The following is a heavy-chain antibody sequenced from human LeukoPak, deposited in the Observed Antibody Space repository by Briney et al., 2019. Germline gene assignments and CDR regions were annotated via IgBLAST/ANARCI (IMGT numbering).Heavy chain of an antibody. CDR3: AELGITMIGGV. Sequence: GGSLRLSCAASGFTFSSYEMNWLRQAPGKGLEGVSYISSSGSTIYYANSVKGRFTISRDNAKNSLYLQMNSLRAEDTAVYYCAELGITMIGGVWGKGTTVTISS. D-gene: IGHD3-10*02. CDR2: ISSSGSTI. V-gene: IGHV3-48*03. CDR1: GFTFSSYE. J-gene: IGHJ6*04.